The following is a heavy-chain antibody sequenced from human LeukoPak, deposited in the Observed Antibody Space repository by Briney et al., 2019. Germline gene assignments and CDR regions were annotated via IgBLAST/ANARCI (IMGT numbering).Heavy chain of an antibody. CDR1: GFTFSSYS. J-gene: IGHJ3*02. CDR2: ISSSSSYI. Sequence: GGSLRLSCAASGFTFSSYSMNWVRQAPGKGLEWVSSISSSSSYIYYADSVKGRFTISRDNAKNSLYLQMNSLRAEDTAVYYCAKEEYYGSGTDAFDIWGQGTMVTVSS. V-gene: IGHV3-21*04. D-gene: IGHD3-10*01. CDR3: AKEEYYGSGTDAFDI.